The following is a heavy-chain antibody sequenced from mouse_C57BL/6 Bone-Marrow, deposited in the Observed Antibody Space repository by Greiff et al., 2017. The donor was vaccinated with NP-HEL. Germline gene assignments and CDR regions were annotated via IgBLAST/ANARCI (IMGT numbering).Heavy chain of an antibody. J-gene: IGHJ4*01. V-gene: IGHV1-9*01. CDR3: ARPLYYYGSSYEWAYYAMDY. CDR1: GYTFTGYW. D-gene: IGHD1-1*01. CDR2: ILPGSGST. Sequence: VQLQQSGAELMKPGASVKLSCKATGYTFTGYWIEWVKQRPGHGLEWIGEILPGSGSTNYNEKFKGKATFTADTSSNTAYMQLSSLTTEDSAIYYWARPLYYYGSSYEWAYYAMDYWGQGTSVTVSS.